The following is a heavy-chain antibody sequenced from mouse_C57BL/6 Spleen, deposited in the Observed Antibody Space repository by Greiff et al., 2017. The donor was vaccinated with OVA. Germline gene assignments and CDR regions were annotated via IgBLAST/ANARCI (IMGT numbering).Heavy chain of an antibody. Sequence: QVQLQQSGPELVKPGASVKISCKASGYAFSSSWMNWVKQRPGKGLEWIGRIYPGDGDTNYNGKLKGKATLTADKSSSTAYMQLSSLTSEDSAVYFCARENDGSLYVTQFDYWGQGTTLTVSS. CDR3: ARENDGSLYVTQFDY. V-gene: IGHV1-82*01. J-gene: IGHJ2*01. D-gene: IGHD2-12*01. CDR2: IYPGDGDT. CDR1: GYAFSSSW.